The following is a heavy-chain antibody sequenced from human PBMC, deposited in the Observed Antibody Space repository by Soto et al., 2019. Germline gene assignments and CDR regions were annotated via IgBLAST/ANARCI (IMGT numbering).Heavy chain of an antibody. Sequence: QVQLVQSGAEVKKPGSSVKVSCKASRDTFSKYACNWVRQAPGQGLEWMGWIIPIFGSRNYAEKFQGRVTITADESTSTAYMELRSLRFEDTAVYYCARGETYVGVWGQGTTVTVSS. CDR2: IIPIFGSR. V-gene: IGHV1-69*01. CDR1: RDTFSKYA. D-gene: IGHD3-10*02. J-gene: IGHJ6*02. CDR3: ARGETYVGV.